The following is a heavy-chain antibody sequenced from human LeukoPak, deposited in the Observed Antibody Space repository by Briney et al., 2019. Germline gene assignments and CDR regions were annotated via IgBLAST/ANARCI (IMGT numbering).Heavy chain of an antibody. J-gene: IGHJ3*02. V-gene: IGHV4-34*01. CDR3: ARFYDSSGFDAFDI. Sequence: PSETLSLTCAVYGGSFSGYYWSWIRQPPGKGLEWIGEINHSGSTNYNPSLRSRVTISVDTSKNQFSLKLSSVTAADTAVYYCARFYDSSGFDAFDIWGQGTMVTVSS. CDR2: INHSGST. CDR1: GGSFSGYY. D-gene: IGHD3-22*01.